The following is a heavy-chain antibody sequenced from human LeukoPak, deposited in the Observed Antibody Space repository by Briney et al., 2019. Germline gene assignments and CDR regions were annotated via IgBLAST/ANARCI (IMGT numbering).Heavy chain of an antibody. CDR2: ISSSSSYI. V-gene: IGHV3-21*01. Sequence: GGSLRLSCAASGFTFSSYSMNWVRQAPGKGLEWVSSISSSSSYIYYAYSVKGRFTISRDNAKNSLYLQMNSLRAEDTAVYYCARDRSIAARLGAFDIWGQGTMVTVSS. D-gene: IGHD6-6*01. CDR1: GFTFSSYS. CDR3: ARDRSIAARLGAFDI. J-gene: IGHJ3*02.